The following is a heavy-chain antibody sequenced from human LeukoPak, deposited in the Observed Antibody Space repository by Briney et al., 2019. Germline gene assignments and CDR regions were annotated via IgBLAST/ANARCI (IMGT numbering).Heavy chain of an antibody. CDR1: GYTFTSYG. Sequence: ASVKVSCKASGYTFTSYGISWVRQAPGQGLEWMGWISAYNGNTNYAQKLQGRVTMTTDTSTSTDYMELRSLRSDDTAVYYCATRQERVRESWFDPWGQGTLVTVSS. V-gene: IGHV1-18*01. CDR3: ATRQERVRESWFDP. CDR2: ISAYNGNT. D-gene: IGHD1-26*01. J-gene: IGHJ5*02.